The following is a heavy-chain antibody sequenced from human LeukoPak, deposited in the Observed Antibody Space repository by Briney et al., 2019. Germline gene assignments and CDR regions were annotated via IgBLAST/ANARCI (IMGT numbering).Heavy chain of an antibody. D-gene: IGHD3-10*01. CDR3: AKDNGE. CDR1: GFTFSNYW. Sequence: GGSLRLSCAASGFTFSNYWMTWVRQAPGKGLEWVANINRDGSERYYVDSVKGRFTISRDNSKNTLYLQMNSLRAEDTAVYYCAKDNGEWGQGTLVTVSS. V-gene: IGHV3-7*03. J-gene: IGHJ4*02. CDR2: INRDGSER.